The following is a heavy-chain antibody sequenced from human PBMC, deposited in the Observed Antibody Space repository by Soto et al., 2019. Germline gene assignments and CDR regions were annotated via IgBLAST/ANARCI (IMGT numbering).Heavy chain of an antibody. D-gene: IGHD2-2*01. J-gene: IGHJ4*02. Sequence: GGSLRLSCAASGFTFSSYAMSWVRQAPGTGLEWVSAISGSGGSTYYADSVKGRFTISRDNSKNTLYLQMNSLRAEDTAVYYCAKAGGSDIVVVPATDYWGQGTLVTVSS. CDR3: AKAGGSDIVVVPATDY. CDR1: GFTFSSYA. V-gene: IGHV3-23*01. CDR2: ISGSGGST.